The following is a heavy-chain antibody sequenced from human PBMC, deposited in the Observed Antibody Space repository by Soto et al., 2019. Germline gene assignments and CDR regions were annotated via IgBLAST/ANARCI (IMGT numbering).Heavy chain of an antibody. CDR2: VDGRVTTT. CDR1: GFTLSAHN. V-gene: IGHV3-48*02. D-gene: IGHD1-1*01. Sequence: PGGSLRLSCAASGFTLSAHNMNWVRQAPGKGLEWVSCVDGRVTTTHYADSVKGRFTVSRDNAKNSLYLQMNSLTDGDTTVYYCARSGTGTDYYYYGMDVWGQGTRVTVSS. J-gene: IGHJ6*02. CDR3: ARSGTGTDYYYYGMDV.